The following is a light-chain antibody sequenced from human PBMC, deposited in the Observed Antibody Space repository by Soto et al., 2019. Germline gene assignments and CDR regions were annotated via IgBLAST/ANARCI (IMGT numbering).Light chain of an antibody. Sequence: EIVLTQSPGTLSLSPGERATLSCRASQSVSSTYLAWYQQKPGQAPRLLIFGASNRATGIPDRFSGSGSGTDFTLTISSLEPEDFALYYCQHYGSSPPWTFGQGTMVEVK. V-gene: IGKV3-20*01. CDR3: QHYGSSPPWT. CDR1: QSVSSTY. J-gene: IGKJ1*01. CDR2: GAS.